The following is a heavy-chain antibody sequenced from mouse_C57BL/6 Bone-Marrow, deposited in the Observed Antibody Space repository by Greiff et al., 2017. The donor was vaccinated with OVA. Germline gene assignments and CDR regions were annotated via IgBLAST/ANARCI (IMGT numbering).Heavy chain of an antibody. Sequence: EVQGVESGGGLVQPGESLKLSCESNEYEFPSHDMSWVRKTPEKRLELVAAINSDGGGTYYPDTMKGRFIIARDNTKKTLYLQMSSLRSEDTALYYCARLLWLRRAGFAYWGQGTLVTVSA. D-gene: IGHD2-2*01. CDR3: ARLLWLRRAGFAY. CDR1: EYEFPSHD. CDR2: INSDGGGT. V-gene: IGHV5-2*01. J-gene: IGHJ3*01.